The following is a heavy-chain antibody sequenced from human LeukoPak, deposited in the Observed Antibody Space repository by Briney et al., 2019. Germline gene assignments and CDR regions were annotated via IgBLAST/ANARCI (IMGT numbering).Heavy chain of an antibody. CDR1: GFNFGIYG. D-gene: IGHD4-17*01. Sequence: GTSLRLSCTASGFNFGIYGMHWVRQAPGKGLEWVAVMWDDGTNEYYVESVKGRFTISRDNGRRTLYLQMNSLRVEDTAVYYCARDMTVTTFPYYYGMDVWGQGTTVTVSS. V-gene: IGHV3-33*01. J-gene: IGHJ6*02. CDR2: MWDDGTNE. CDR3: ARDMTVTTFPYYYGMDV.